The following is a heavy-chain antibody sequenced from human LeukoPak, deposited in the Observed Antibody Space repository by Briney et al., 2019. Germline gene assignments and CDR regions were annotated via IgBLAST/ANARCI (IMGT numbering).Heavy chain of an antibody. Sequence: SETLSLTCAVYGGSFSGYYWSWIRQPPGKGLEWIGEINHSGSTNYNPSLKSRVTISVDTSKNQFSLKLSSVTAADTAVYYCATPVSVGTTGTTYTFDIWGQGTMVTVSS. CDR2: INHSGST. D-gene: IGHD1-1*01. J-gene: IGHJ3*02. V-gene: IGHV4-34*01. CDR3: ATPVSVGTTGTTYTFDI. CDR1: GGSFSGYY.